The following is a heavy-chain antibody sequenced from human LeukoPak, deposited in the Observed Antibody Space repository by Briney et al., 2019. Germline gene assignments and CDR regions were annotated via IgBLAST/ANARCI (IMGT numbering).Heavy chain of an antibody. CDR1: GGSFSGYY. CDR2: INHSGST. CDR3: ARVGCSSTSCYLHY. J-gene: IGHJ4*02. V-gene: IGHV4-34*01. D-gene: IGHD2-2*01. Sequence: SETLSLTCAVYGGSFSGYYWSWIRQPPGKGLEWIGEINHSGSTNYNPSLKSRVTISVDTSKNQFSLKLSFVTAADTAVYYCARVGCSSTSCYLHYWGQGTLVTVSS.